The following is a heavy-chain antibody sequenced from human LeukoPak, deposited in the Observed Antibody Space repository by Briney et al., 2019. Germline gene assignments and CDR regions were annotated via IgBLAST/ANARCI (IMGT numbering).Heavy chain of an antibody. Sequence: SAGSLRLSCEASGFTLSTYWMNWVRPVPGKGLDWVANINTDGSGKRYVDSVKGRFTIARDKADNSLSLQMNSLRAEDTAVYYCASWGAGGNSWGQGTLVTVSS. J-gene: IGHJ4*02. D-gene: IGHD4-23*01. CDR1: GFTLSTYW. CDR2: INTDGSGK. V-gene: IGHV3-7*01. CDR3: ASWGAGGNS.